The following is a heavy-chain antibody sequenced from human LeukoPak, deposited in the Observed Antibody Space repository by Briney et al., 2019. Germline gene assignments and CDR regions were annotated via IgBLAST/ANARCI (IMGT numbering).Heavy chain of an antibody. CDR1: GFTFSIYG. D-gene: IGHD3-10*01. CDR2: IWYDGSNK. Sequence: GRSLRLSCAASGFTFSIYGMHWVRQAPGKGLEWVAVIWYDGSNKYYADSVKGRFTISRDNSKNTLYLQMNGLRAEDTAVYYCAREYGSGSYTGIDYWGQGTLVTVSS. CDR3: AREYGSGSYTGIDY. V-gene: IGHV3-33*01. J-gene: IGHJ4*02.